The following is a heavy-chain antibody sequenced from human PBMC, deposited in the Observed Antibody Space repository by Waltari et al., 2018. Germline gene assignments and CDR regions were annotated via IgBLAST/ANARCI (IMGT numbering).Heavy chain of an antibody. J-gene: IGHJ4*02. Sequence: QVQLVQSGAEVKKPGSSVKVSCKASGGTFSSYAISWVRQAPGPGLEWMGGIIPIFGTANYAQKFQGRVTITAYESTSTAYMELSSLRSEDTAVYYCAREGMYYYDPYYFDYWGQGTLVTVSS. D-gene: IGHD3-22*01. V-gene: IGHV1-69*12. CDR2: IIPIFGTA. CDR1: GGTFSSYA. CDR3: AREGMYYYDPYYFDY.